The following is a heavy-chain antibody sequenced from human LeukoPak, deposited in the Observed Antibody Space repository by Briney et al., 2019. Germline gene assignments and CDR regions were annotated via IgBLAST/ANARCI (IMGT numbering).Heavy chain of an antibody. D-gene: IGHD5-18*01. CDR1: GGSISSYY. CDR3: ARHSYTAMVENWFDP. J-gene: IGHJ5*02. Sequence: SETLSLTCTVSGGSISSYYWSWIRQPPGKGLEWIGYIYTSGSTNYNPSLKSRVTISVDTSKNQFSLKLSSVTAADTAVYYCARHSYTAMVENWFDPWGQGTLVTVSS. CDR2: IYTSGST. V-gene: IGHV4-4*09.